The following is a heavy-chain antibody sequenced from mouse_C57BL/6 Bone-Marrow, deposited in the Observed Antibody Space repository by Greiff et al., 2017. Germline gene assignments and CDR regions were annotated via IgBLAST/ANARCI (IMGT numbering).Heavy chain of an antibody. V-gene: IGHV1-7*01. D-gene: IGHD1-1*01. J-gene: IGHJ2*01. Sequence: QVQLKESGAELAKPGASVKLSCKASGYTFTSYWMHWVQQRPGQGLEWIGYINPSSGYTKYNQKFKDKATLTADKSSSTAYMQLSSLTYEDSAVYYCARAPCSCFFDYWGQGTTLTVSS. CDR1: GYTFTSYW. CDR3: ARAPCSCFFDY. CDR2: INPSSGYT.